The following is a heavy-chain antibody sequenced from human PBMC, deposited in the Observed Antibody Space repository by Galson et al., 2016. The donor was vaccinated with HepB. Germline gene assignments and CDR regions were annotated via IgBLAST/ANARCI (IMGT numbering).Heavy chain of an antibody. J-gene: IGHJ4*01. CDR1: GFTFSSAA. V-gene: IGHV3-23*01. Sequence: SLRLSCAASGFTFSSAAMSWVRQAPGKGLEWVSSISWDASRTYYADSVMGRFTISRDYSKNTLYLQMNSLRADDTAIYYCAKEGGPGDYFDYWGQGTLVIVSS. CDR2: ISWDASRT. D-gene: IGHD6-25*01. CDR3: AKEGGPGDYFDY.